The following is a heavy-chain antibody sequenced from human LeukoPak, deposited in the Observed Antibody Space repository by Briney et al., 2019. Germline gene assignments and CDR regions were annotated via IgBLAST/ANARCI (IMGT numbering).Heavy chain of an antibody. CDR2: IYYSGST. D-gene: IGHD2/OR15-2a*01. CDR1: GGSISSYY. CDR3: ARHPTDSTLSLDY. J-gene: IGHJ4*02. Sequence: PSETLSLTCTVSGGSISSYYWSWIRQPPGKGLEWIGSIYYSGSTYYNPSLKSRVTISVDTSKNQFSLKLSSVTAADTAVYYCARHPTDSTLSLDYWGQGTLVTVSS. V-gene: IGHV4-59*05.